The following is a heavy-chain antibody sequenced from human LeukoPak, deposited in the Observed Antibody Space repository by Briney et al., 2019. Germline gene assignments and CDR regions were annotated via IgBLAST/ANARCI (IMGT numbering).Heavy chain of an antibody. CDR1: GFNFSNYW. Sequence: PGGSLRLSCAASGFNFSNYWIFWVRQAPGKGLVWVSRINSDGSSTSYADSVKGRFTISRDNAKSTLYLQMNSLRAEDTAVYYCARDGKVVVPAAPGDYWGQGTLVTVSS. CDR3: ARDGKVVVPAAPGDY. V-gene: IGHV3-74*01. D-gene: IGHD2-2*01. CDR2: INSDGSST. J-gene: IGHJ4*02.